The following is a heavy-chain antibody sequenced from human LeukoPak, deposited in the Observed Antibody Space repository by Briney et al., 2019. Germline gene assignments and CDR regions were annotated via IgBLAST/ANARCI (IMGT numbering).Heavy chain of an antibody. D-gene: IGHD5-12*01. V-gene: IGHV4-59*08. Sequence: PSGTLSLTCTVSGASTSSSFWSWVRQSPGKGLEWIGYINYRGETSQNPSLESRVSMSVDTSKNQISLQLTSVTAADTAVYYCARMIVATIRIGVYFYHGMDVWGQGTTVTVSS. J-gene: IGHJ6*02. CDR1: GASTSSSF. CDR3: ARMIVATIRIGVYFYHGMDV. CDR2: INYRGET.